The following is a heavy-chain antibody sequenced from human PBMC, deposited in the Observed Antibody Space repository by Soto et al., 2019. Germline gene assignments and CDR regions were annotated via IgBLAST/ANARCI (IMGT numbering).Heavy chain of an antibody. CDR3: ARDSGGVIVGATSFDY. CDR1: GGTFSSYA. J-gene: IGHJ4*02. Sequence: QVQLVQSGAEVKKPGSSVKVSCKASGGTFSSYAISWVRQAPGQGLEWMGGIIPIFGTANYAQKFQGRVTITEDKSTRTDYMELSSLRSEDTAVYYCARDSGGVIVGATSFDYWGQGTLVTVSS. CDR2: IIPIFGTA. D-gene: IGHD1-26*01. V-gene: IGHV1-69*06.